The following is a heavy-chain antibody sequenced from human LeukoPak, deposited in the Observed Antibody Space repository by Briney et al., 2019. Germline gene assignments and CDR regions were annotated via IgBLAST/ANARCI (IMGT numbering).Heavy chain of an antibody. J-gene: IGHJ4*02. D-gene: IGHD3-22*01. Sequence: SETLSLTCAVYGGSFSGYYWSWIRQPPGKGLEWIGYIYYSGSTNYNPSLKSRVTISVDTSKNQFSLKLSSVTAADTAVYYCARETSSGYYYEGMGYYFDYWGQGTLVTVSS. CDR1: GGSFSGYY. CDR2: IYYSGST. V-gene: IGHV4-59*01. CDR3: ARETSSGYYYEGMGYYFDY.